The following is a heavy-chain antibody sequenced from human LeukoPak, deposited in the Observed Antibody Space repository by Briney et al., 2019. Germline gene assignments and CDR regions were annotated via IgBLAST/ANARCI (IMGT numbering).Heavy chain of an antibody. D-gene: IGHD5-18*01. CDR1: GGSISSGSYY. V-gene: IGHV4-61*02. CDR3: ARTTEGGYTYGYFYYYYMDV. CDR2: IYTSGST. J-gene: IGHJ6*03. Sequence: PSETLSLTCTVSGGSISSGSYYWSWIRQPAGKGLEWIGRIYTSGSTNYNPSLKSRVTISVDTSKNQFSLKLSSVTAADTAVYYCARTTEGGYTYGYFYYYYMDVWGKGTTVTISS.